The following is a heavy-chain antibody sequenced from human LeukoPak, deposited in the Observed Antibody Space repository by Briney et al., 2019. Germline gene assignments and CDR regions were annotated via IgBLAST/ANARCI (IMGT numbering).Heavy chain of an antibody. CDR3: ARPGVAGGAFDI. CDR1: GFTFSGTW. D-gene: IGHD1-26*01. Sequence: PGGSLRLSCAASGFTFSGTWMNWVRRVPGKGLEWVGNIEPDGSEKYYLASVEGRFTISRDNVKNSLFLQMNSLRVEDTAVYYCARPGVAGGAFDIWGQGTVVTVSS. V-gene: IGHV3-7*01. CDR2: IEPDGSEK. J-gene: IGHJ3*02.